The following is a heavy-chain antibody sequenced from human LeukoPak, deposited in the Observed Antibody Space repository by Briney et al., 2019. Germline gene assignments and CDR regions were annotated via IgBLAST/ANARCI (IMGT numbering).Heavy chain of an antibody. D-gene: IGHD6-13*01. V-gene: IGHV3-21*01. J-gene: IGHJ4*02. CDR1: GFTFINYS. CDR2: ITSSNSYI. CDR3: ARAIAAAGTLYYFDH. Sequence: GGSLRLSCAASGFTFINYSMNWVRQTPGKGLEWVSSITSSNSYIYYAGSVKGRFTISRDNAKISLYLQMNSLRAEDTAVYYCARAIAAAGTLYYFDHWGQGTLVTVSS.